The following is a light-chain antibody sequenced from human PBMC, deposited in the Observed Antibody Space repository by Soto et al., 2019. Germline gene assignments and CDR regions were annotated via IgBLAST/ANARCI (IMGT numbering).Light chain of an antibody. CDR3: QQYGRSPPWT. J-gene: IGKJ1*01. Sequence: EIVLTQSPGTLSMSLGDRATLSCRASQIISSSYLAWYQQKPGQAPRLLFYGASNRATGIPDRFSGSGSGTDFTLTISGLEHEDVAVYYCQQYGRSPPWTFGQGTKLEI. V-gene: IGKV3-20*01. CDR2: GAS. CDR1: QIISSSY.